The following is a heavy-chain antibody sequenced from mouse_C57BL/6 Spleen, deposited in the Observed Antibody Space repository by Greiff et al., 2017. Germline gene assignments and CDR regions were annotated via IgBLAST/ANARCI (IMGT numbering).Heavy chain of an antibody. CDR1: GYTFTDYE. CDR2: IDPETGGT. V-gene: IGHV1-15*01. CDR3: TRSEFITTADWYCDV. J-gene: IGHJ1*03. Sequence: QVQLQQPGAELVRPGASVTLSCKASGYTFTDYEMHWVKQTPVHGLEWIGAIDPETGGTAYNQKFKGKAILTADKSSSTAYMELRSLTSEDSAVYYWTRSEFITTADWYCDVWGTGTTVTVSS. D-gene: IGHD1-1*01.